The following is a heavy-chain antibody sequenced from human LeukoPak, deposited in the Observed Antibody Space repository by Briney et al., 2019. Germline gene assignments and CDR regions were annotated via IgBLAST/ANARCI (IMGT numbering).Heavy chain of an antibody. Sequence: GGSLRLSYAASGFTFSSYAMSWVRQAPGKGLEWVSTIVDTGDGTFYADSVRGRFTISRDSSKNTLYLQMNSLRADDTAVYYCAKERGHPLPNYHMDVWGKGTTVTVSS. V-gene: IGHV3-23*01. CDR1: GFTFSSYA. D-gene: IGHD4/OR15-4a*01. J-gene: IGHJ6*03. CDR2: IVDTGDGT. CDR3: AKERGHPLPNYHMDV.